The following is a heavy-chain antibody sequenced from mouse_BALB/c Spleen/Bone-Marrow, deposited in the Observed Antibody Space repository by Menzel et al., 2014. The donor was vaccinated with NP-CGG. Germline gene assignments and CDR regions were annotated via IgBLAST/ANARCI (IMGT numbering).Heavy chain of an antibody. CDR2: IWGGGST. J-gene: IGHJ1*01. CDR3: ARVVATDWYFDV. D-gene: IGHD1-1*01. Sequence: VQVVESGPGLVAPSQSLSITCTVSGFSLSRYSVHWVRQPPGKGLEWLGMIWGGGSTDYNSALKSRLSISKDNSKSXVFLKMNSLQTDDTAMYYCARVVATDWYFDVWGAGTTVTVSS. CDR1: GFSLSRYS. V-gene: IGHV2-6-4*01.